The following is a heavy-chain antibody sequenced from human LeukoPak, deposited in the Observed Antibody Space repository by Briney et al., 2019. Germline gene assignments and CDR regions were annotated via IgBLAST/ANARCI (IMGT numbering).Heavy chain of an antibody. V-gene: IGHV3-66*01. CDR2: IYSGGST. D-gene: IGHD4-17*01. CDR1: GFTVSSNY. J-gene: IGHJ4*02. CDR3: ARSEGYADAMDY. Sequence: GGSLRLSCAASGFTVSSNYMSWVRQAPGKGLEWVSVIYSGGSTYYADSVKGRFTISRDNSKNTLFLQLNSLRVEDTAVYYCARSEGYADAMDYWGQGSLVTVSS.